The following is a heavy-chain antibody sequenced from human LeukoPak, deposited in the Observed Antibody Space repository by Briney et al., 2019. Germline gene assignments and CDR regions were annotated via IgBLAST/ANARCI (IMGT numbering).Heavy chain of an antibody. CDR1: GFTFSSYA. J-gene: IGHJ4*02. V-gene: IGHV3-23*01. D-gene: IGHD3-10*01. CDR2: ISGSGGST. Sequence: GGSLRLSCAASGFTFSSYAMSWVRQAPGKGLEWVSAISGSGGSTYYADFVKGRFTISRDNSKNTLYLQMNSLRAEDTAVYYCAKVAHYYGSGGYYEYYFDYWGQGTLVTVSS. CDR3: AKVAHYYGSGGYYEYYFDY.